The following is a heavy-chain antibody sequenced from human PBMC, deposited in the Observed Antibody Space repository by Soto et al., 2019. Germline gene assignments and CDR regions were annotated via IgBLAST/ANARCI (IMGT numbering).Heavy chain of an antibody. CDR3: ARALDGDFWSGYYMADPRFDP. CDR1: GGSISSGGYY. CDR2: IYYSGST. V-gene: IGHV4-31*03. D-gene: IGHD3-3*01. Sequence: PSETLSLTCTVSGGSISSGGYYWSWIRQHPGKGLEWIGYIYYSGSTYYNPSLKSRVTISVDTSKNQFSLKLSSVTAADTAVYYCARALDGDFWSGYYMADPRFDPWGQGTLVTVSS. J-gene: IGHJ5*02.